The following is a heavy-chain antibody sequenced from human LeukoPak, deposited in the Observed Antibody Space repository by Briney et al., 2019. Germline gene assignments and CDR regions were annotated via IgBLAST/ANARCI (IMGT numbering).Heavy chain of an antibody. J-gene: IGHJ4*02. CDR1: GFTFSSSG. CDR3: AITPVVPAAMVDY. D-gene: IGHD2-2*01. CDR2: IRFDGSNK. Sequence: GGSLRLSCAASGFTFSSSGMHWVRQAPGKGLEWVAFIRFDGSNKYYADSVKGRFTISRDNSKNTLYLQMNSLRAEDAAVYYCAITPVVPAAMVDYWGQGTLVTVSS. V-gene: IGHV3-30*02.